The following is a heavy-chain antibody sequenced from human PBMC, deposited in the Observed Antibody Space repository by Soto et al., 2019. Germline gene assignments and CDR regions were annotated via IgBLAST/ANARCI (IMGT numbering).Heavy chain of an antibody. V-gene: IGHV3-23*01. J-gene: IGHJ4*02. D-gene: IGHD3-9*01. CDR2: ISSTGSKT. CDR1: GFSMSNHA. Sequence: AGGSLRLSCVVSGFSMSNHALAWVRQAPGKGLEWVSSISSTGSKTYYADSIKGRFTISRDNSKNTVFLQMNSLRPDDMAFYFCAREPKPFMTGYYGLWGQGTLVTVSS. CDR3: AREPKPFMTGYYGL.